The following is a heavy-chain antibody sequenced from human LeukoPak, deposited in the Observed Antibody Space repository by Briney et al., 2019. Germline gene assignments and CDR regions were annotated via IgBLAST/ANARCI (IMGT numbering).Heavy chain of an antibody. CDR2: ISYSGTT. J-gene: IGHJ3*02. CDR1: SASISTYY. V-gene: IGHV4-39*07. CDR3: ARDRGLWLGEARDAFDI. Sequence: LSETLSLTCTVSSASISTYYWSWIRQPPGKGLEWIAIISYSGTTYYNPSLKTRATISIDTSKNKFSLKVNSVTAADTAMYYCARDRGLWLGEARDAFDIWGQGTMVTVFS. D-gene: IGHD3-10*01.